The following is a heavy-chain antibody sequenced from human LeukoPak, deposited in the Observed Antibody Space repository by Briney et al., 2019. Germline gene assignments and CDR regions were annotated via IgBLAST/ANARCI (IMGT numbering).Heavy chain of an antibody. Sequence: SETLSLTCTVSGGSISSYYWSWIRQPPGKGLEWIGYIYYSGSTNYNPSLKSRVTISVDTSKNQFSLKMSSVTAADTAVYYCTRDSGTTGEVKFDPWGQGTLVAVSS. CDR1: GGSISSYY. J-gene: IGHJ5*02. CDR2: IYYSGST. V-gene: IGHV4-59*12. D-gene: IGHD3-10*01. CDR3: TRDSGTTGEVKFDP.